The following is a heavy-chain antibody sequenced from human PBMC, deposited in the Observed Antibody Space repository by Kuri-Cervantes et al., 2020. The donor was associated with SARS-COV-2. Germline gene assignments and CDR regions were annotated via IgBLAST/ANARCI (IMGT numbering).Heavy chain of an antibody. J-gene: IGHJ6*02. CDR3: AKIKSLYSDYYGMDV. Sequence: GGSLRLSCAASGFTFTSYAMSWVRQAPGKGLEWVASLSAIDDTAHYADSVKGRFTISRDNSQNTLYLRMNSLRVEGTAIYYCAKIKSLYSDYYGMDVWGQGTTVTVSS. CDR1: GFTFTSYA. V-gene: IGHV3-23*01. D-gene: IGHD6-13*01. CDR2: LSAIDDTA.